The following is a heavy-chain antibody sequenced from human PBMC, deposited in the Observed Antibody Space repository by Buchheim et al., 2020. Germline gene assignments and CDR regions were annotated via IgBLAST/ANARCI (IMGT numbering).Heavy chain of an antibody. CDR3: AKGDSSKPYYGMDV. J-gene: IGHJ6*02. CDR1: GFTFSSYG. CDR2: ISYDGSNK. Sequence: QVQLVESGGGVVQPGRSLRLSCAASGFTFSSYGMHWVRQAPGKGLEWVAVISYDGSNKYYADSVKGRFTISRDNSKNTLYLQMNSLRAEDTAVYYCAKGDSSKPYYGMDVWGQGTT. V-gene: IGHV3-30*18. D-gene: IGHD6-13*01.